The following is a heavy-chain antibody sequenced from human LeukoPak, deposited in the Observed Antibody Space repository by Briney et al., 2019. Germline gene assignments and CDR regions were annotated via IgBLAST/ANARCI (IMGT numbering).Heavy chain of an antibody. CDR1: GGSISSGSYY. J-gene: IGHJ4*02. CDR2: IYYSGST. Sequence: SETLSLTCTVSGGSISSGSYYWSWIRQPAGKGLEWIGYIYYSGSTYYNPSLKSRVTISVDTSKNQFSLKLSSVTAADTAVYYCASEKGSGSYYNGGYYFDYWGQGTLVTVSS. CDR3: ASEKGSGSYYNGGYYFDY. V-gene: IGHV4-30-4*08. D-gene: IGHD3-10*01.